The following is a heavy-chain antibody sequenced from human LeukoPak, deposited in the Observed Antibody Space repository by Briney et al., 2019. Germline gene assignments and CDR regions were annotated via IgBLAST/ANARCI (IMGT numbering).Heavy chain of an antibody. J-gene: IGHJ4*02. D-gene: IGHD3-22*01. Sequence: GGSLRLSCAASGFTFSSYAMSWVRQAPGKGLEWVSAISGSGGSTYYADSVKGRFTISGDNSKNTLYLQMNSLRAEDTAVYYCAKPRGSSGYYDYWGQGTLVTVSS. CDR1: GFTFSSYA. CDR2: ISGSGGST. V-gene: IGHV3-23*01. CDR3: AKPRGSSGYYDY.